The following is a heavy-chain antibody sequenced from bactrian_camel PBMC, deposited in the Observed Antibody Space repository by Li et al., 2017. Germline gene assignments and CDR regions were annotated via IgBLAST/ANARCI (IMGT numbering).Heavy chain of an antibody. CDR2: IFIGRRTNT. J-gene: IGHJ4*01. Sequence: HVQLVESGGGSVEAGGSLELSCTFSGSIPSSYCMAWFRQDPGKEREGVAAIFIGRRTNTWYADSVKGRFTISQDNSKRTVLLHMTTLKSEDTAMYFCAVHWSCGRRWSSQDLYNFWGQGTQVTVS. CDR1: GSIPSSYC. V-gene: IGHV3S1*01. D-gene: IGHD7*01. CDR3: AVHWSCGRRWSSQDLYNF.